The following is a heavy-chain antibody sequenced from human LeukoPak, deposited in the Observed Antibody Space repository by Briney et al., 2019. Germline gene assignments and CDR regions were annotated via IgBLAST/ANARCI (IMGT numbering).Heavy chain of an antibody. CDR1: GGSFSGYY. CDR3: ARRTWELQVSLYFDY. CDR2: INHSGST. J-gene: IGHJ4*02. V-gene: IGHV4-34*01. Sequence: PSETLSLTCAVYGGSFSGYYWSWIRQPPGKGLEWIGEINHSGSTNYNPSLKSRVTISVDTSKNQFSLKLSSVTAADTAVYYCARRTWELQVSLYFDYWGQGTLVTVSS. D-gene: IGHD1-26*01.